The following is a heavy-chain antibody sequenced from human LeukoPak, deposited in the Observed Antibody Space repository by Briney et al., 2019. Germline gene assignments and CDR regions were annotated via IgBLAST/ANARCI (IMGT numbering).Heavy chain of an antibody. D-gene: IGHD4-23*01. J-gene: IGHJ5*02. V-gene: IGHV3-30*03. CDR3: ATPPLVTWFDP. Sequence: GGSLRLSCAASGFTFSTYGMHWVRQAPGKGLEWVAVISYDGSNKYYADSEKGRFTISRDNSKNTLYLQMNSLRAEDTAVYYCATPPLVTWFDPWGQGTLVTVSS. CDR2: ISYDGSNK. CDR1: GFTFSTYG.